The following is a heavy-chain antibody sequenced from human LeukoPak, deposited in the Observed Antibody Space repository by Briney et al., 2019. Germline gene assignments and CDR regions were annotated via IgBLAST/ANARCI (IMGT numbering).Heavy chain of an antibody. D-gene: IGHD3-10*01. CDR1: GYTFTSYA. CDR3: ARDGGITMVRGVIRFYDY. Sequence: ASVKVSCKASGYTFTSYAMRWVRQAPGQRLEWMGWINAGNGNTKYSQKFQGRVTITRDTSASTAYMELSSLRSEDTAVYYCARDGGITMVRGVIRFYDYWGQGTLVTVSS. CDR2: INAGNGNT. J-gene: IGHJ4*02. V-gene: IGHV1-3*01.